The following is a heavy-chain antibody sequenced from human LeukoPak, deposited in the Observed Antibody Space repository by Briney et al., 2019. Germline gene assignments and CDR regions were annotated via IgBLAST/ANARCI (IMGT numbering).Heavy chain of an antibody. J-gene: IGHJ6*03. D-gene: IGHD6-6*01. CDR2: IYHSGST. V-gene: IGHV4-38-2*01. CDR1: GYSISSGYC. CDR3: ARSYSSSVRYYYYYMDV. Sequence: SETLSLTCAVSGYSISSGYCWGWIRPPPGKGLEWIGSIYHSGSTYYNPSLKSRVTISVDTSKNQFSLKLSSVTAADTGVYYCARSYSSSVRYYYYYMDVWGKGTTVTVSS.